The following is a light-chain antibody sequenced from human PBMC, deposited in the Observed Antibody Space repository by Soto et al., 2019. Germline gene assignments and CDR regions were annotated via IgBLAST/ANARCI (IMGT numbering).Light chain of an antibody. Sequence: EIVMTQSPATLSVSPGETATLSCRASQNVDSNYLAWYQQKPGQAPRLLIYGASNRATGIPDRFSGSGSGTDFTLTSSRLEPEDFAVYYCQQYGSSGTFGQGTKVDIK. CDR3: QQYGSSGT. CDR2: GAS. V-gene: IGKV3-20*01. J-gene: IGKJ1*01. CDR1: QNVDSNY.